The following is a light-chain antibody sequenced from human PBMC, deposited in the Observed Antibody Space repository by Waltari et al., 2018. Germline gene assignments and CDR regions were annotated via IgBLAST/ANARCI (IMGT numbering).Light chain of an antibody. V-gene: IGLV3-10*01. Sequence: SYELTQPPSVSVSPGQTARITCSGDALPKKYAYWYQQKSGQAPVLVIYEDSKRPSGIPERFSGSNSGTMANLTISGAQVEDEADYYCYSADSSGNHRVFGGGTKLTIL. CDR2: EDS. CDR3: YSADSSGNHRV. J-gene: IGLJ3*02. CDR1: ALPKKY.